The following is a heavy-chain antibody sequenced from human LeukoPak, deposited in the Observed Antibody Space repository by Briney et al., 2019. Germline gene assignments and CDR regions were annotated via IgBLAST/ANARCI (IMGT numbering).Heavy chain of an antibody. V-gene: IGHV3-23*01. Sequence: PGGSLRLSCAASGFTLTNAWMHWVRQAPGKGLEWVSAISGSDDSTYYADSVKGRFTISRDNSRNTLYLQVNSLRAEDTAVYYCAKEDTLTTVYFDYWGQGTLVTVSS. D-gene: IGHD4-17*01. CDR3: AKEDTLTTVYFDY. J-gene: IGHJ4*02. CDR1: GFTLTNAW. CDR2: ISGSDDST.